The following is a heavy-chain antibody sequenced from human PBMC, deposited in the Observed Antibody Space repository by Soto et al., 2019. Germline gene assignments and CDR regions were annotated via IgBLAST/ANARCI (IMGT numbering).Heavy chain of an antibody. J-gene: IGHJ3*02. V-gene: IGHV3-23*01. CDR2: ISADISYT. Sequence: EAQLLESGGGLVQPGGSLRLSCTASGFDFINNAMPWVRQAPGKGLEWVSTISADISYTYYADSVKGRFTISRENSKNTVYLQMTSLRADDTAVYYCANQDTAKRAFDIWGQGTMVTVSS. CDR3: ANQDTAKRAFDI. CDR1: GFDFINNA. D-gene: IGHD2-21*02.